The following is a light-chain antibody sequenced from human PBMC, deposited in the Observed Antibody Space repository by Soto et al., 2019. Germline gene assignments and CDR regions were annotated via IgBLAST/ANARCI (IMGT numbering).Light chain of an antibody. Sequence: DIQMTQSPSTLSASVGDRVTITCRASQSIGDSLAWYQQKPGKAPYLLISDVSSLERGVPSRFSGSGSGTEFTLTISSMQPDDFATYYCQQYNSYSRTFAQGTKVDIK. V-gene: IGKV1-5*01. CDR3: QQYNSYSRT. CDR1: QSIGDS. CDR2: DVS. J-gene: IGKJ1*01.